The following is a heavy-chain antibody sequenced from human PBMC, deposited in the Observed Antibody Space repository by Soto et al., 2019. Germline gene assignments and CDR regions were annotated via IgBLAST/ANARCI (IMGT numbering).Heavy chain of an antibody. Sequence: QVQLQESGPGLVKPSQTLSLTCTVSGGPINRGAYYWTWIRQHPGKGLEWIGYIYYSGSTHYNPSLKSRVSISVDTSKNQFSLKLTSVTAADTAVYYCARAEFYPNGYYYFDYWGQGTLVTVSS. V-gene: IGHV4-31*03. J-gene: IGHJ4*02. CDR2: IYYSGST. CDR1: GGPINRGAYY. CDR3: ARAEFYPNGYYYFDY. D-gene: IGHD2-8*01.